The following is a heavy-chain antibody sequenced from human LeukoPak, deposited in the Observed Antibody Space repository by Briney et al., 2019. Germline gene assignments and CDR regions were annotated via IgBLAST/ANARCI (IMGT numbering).Heavy chain of an antibody. CDR3: ARHGRLDY. CDR1: GFXFSSYE. D-gene: IGHD1-26*01. CDR2: ISSRDSTI. V-gene: IGHV3-48*03. J-gene: IGHJ4*02. Sequence: PGGSLRLSCAASGFXFSSYEITWVRQAPGKGLEWVSYISSRDSTIFYADSVKGRFTISRDNAKNSLYLQMNSLRAEDTAVYYCARHGRLDYWGQGTLVTVSS.